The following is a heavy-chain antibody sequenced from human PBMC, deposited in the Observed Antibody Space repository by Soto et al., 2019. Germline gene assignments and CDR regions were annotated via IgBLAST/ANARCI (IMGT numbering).Heavy chain of an antibody. Sequence: PGGSLRLSCAASGFTFSSYSMNWVRQAPGKGLEWVSGISGSGISTYYADSVKGRFTISRDNSKNTLYLQMNSLRAEDTAVYYCAKNSESSAYSSFDYWGQGTLVTVSS. D-gene: IGHD3-22*01. CDR3: AKNSESSAYSSFDY. V-gene: IGHV3-23*01. CDR2: ISGSGIST. CDR1: GFTFSSYS. J-gene: IGHJ4*02.